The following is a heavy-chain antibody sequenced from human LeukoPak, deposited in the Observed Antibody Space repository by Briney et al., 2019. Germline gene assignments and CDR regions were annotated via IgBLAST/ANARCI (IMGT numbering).Heavy chain of an antibody. J-gene: IGHJ6*03. CDR3: ARSTRMAAYYYMDV. CDR1: GFTFSSYS. Sequence: GGSLRLSCAASGFTFSSYSMNWGRQAPGKGLEWVSYISSSSSYIYYADAVKGRFPISRDNAKNSLYLQMNSLRAEDTAVYYCARSTRMAAYYYMDVWGKGTTVTVSS. CDR2: ISSSSSYI. D-gene: IGHD2-2*01. V-gene: IGHV3-21*01.